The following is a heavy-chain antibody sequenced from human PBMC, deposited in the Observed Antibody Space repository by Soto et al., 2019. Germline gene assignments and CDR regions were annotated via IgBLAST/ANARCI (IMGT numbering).Heavy chain of an antibody. J-gene: IGHJ6*02. Sequence: PGGSLRLSCAVSGFTFSSYAMHWVRQAPGKGLEWVAVISYDGSNKYYADSVKGRFTISRDNSKNTLYLQMNSLRAEDTAVYYCARDRLSAPPWANSSGYYYYGMDVWGQGTTVTVSS. CDR1: GFTFSSYA. CDR3: ARDRLSAPPWANSSGYYYYGMDV. V-gene: IGHV3-30-3*01. CDR2: ISYDGSNK. D-gene: IGHD6-25*01.